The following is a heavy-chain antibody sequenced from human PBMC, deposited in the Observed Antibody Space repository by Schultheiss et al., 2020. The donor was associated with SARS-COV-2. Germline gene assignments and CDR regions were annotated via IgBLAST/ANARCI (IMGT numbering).Heavy chain of an antibody. CDR3: ARGGRITMIEGALDI. D-gene: IGHD3-22*01. J-gene: IGHJ3*02. CDR2: ISSSSSYI. V-gene: IGHV3-21*06. CDR1: GFTFSSSW. Sequence: GGSLRLSCAASGFTFSSSWMNWVCQAPGKGLEWVSSISSSSSYIYYADSVKGRFTNSRDNSKNTLSLQMNSLRAEDTAVYSCARGGRITMIEGALDIWGQGTTVTVSS.